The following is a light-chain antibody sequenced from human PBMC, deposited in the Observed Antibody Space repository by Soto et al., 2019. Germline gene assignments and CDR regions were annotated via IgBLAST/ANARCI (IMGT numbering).Light chain of an antibody. CDR3: QQYSNWPPAFT. Sequence: TQSPATLSLSPGDTAILTCRASQTIGGYLAWYQHTPGQAPKLLIYDVSNRGRDVPARFSGSGSVTDFTLTITSLQPEDFAFYYCQQYSNWPPAFTFGPGTKVDLK. V-gene: IGKV3-11*01. CDR1: QTIGGY. J-gene: IGKJ3*01. CDR2: DVS.